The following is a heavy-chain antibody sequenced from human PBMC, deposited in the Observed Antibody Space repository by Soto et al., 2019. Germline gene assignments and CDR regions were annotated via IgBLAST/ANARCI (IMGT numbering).Heavy chain of an antibody. CDR1: GSTFSSHV. CDR3: ANLRDYYESGGWGGGVFDL. V-gene: IGHV3-23*01. J-gene: IGHJ3*01. CDR2: ITGGGGRT. D-gene: IGHD3-22*01. Sequence: VQLLESGGGLVQPGGSLRPSCAASGSTFSSHVMSWVRQAPGKGLGWVSVITGGGGRTYYADDVKCRFTISRYNSKNSLYLQKNSLRAEDTAVYYCANLRDYYESGGWGGGVFDLWGQGTTVTVSS.